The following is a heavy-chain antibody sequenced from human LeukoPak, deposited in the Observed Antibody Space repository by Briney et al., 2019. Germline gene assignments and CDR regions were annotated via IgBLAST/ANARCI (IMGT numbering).Heavy chain of an antibody. Sequence: GGSLRLSCAASGFTFSSYAMSWVRQAPGKGLEWVSAISGSGGSTYYADSVKGRFTISRDNSKNTLYLQMNSLRAEDTAVYYCAKDLVRWELLPEYYFDYWGQGTLVTVSS. CDR1: GFTFSSYA. V-gene: IGHV3-23*01. J-gene: IGHJ4*02. CDR3: AKDLVRWELLPEYYFDY. D-gene: IGHD1-26*01. CDR2: ISGSGGST.